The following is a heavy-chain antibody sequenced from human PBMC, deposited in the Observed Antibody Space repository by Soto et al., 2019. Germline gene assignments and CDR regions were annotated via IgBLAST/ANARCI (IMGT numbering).Heavy chain of an antibody. D-gene: IGHD2-15*01. Sequence: SLRLSWASSCFTLSNAWRNLVLHSPWKLLEWVGRFKSKTDGGTTDYAAPVKDRFTISRDDSKNTLYLQMNSLKTEDTAVYYCTTDPPRYCSGGSCYRGYWGQGTLVTVSS. CDR1: CFTLSNAW. CDR2: FKSKTDGGTT. V-gene: IGHV3-15*07. J-gene: IGHJ4*02. CDR3: TTDPPRYCSGGSCYRGY.